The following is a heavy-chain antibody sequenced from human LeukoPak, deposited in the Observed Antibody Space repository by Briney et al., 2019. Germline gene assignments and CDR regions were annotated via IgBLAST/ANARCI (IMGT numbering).Heavy chain of an antibody. CDR2: ISSSSSYT. CDR3: ARVGWVLRYAFDI. D-gene: IGHD3-16*01. J-gene: IGHJ3*02. Sequence: PSETLSLTCTVSGGSISSYYWSWIRQPPGKGLEWVSYISSSSSYTNYADSVKGRFTISRDNAKNSLYLQMNSLRAEDTAVYYCARVGWVLRYAFDIWGQGTMVTVSS. V-gene: IGHV3-11*06. CDR1: GGSISSYY.